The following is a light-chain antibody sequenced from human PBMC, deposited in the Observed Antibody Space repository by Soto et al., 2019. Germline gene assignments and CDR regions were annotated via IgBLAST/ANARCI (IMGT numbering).Light chain of an antibody. J-gene: IGLJ3*02. CDR2: AVT. Sequence: QSALTQPASVSGSPGQSITISCTGTNSDIGAYNYISWYQQHPGKAPKLMIYAVTYRPSGVSNRFSGSKSGKTASLTISGLQAEDEADYYCSSYTPTTSPQVVFGGGTQLTVL. CDR1: NSDIGAYNY. V-gene: IGLV2-14*01. CDR3: SSYTPTTSPQVV.